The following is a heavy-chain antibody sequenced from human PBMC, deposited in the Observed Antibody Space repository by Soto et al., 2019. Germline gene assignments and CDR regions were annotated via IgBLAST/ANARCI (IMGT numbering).Heavy chain of an antibody. V-gene: IGHV3-23*01. D-gene: IGHD3-10*01. CDR2: IDGSGGIT. CDR3: VKNSGWFNT. CDR1: GFTFGTTD. J-gene: IGHJ5*02. Sequence: GGSLRLSCAASGFTFGTTDMSWVRQAPGEGLEWVSTIDGSGGITYYADSVKGRFTISRDNSRNTVYLQMNSLRGDDTALYYCVKNSGWFNTWGQGTLVTVSS.